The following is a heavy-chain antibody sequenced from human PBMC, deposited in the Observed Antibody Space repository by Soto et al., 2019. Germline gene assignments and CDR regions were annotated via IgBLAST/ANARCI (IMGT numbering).Heavy chain of an antibody. D-gene: IGHD3-10*01. V-gene: IGHV3-48*02. CDR2: ISSSSSTI. Sequence: GGSLRLSCAASGFTFSSYSMNWVRQAPGKGLEWVSYISSSSSTIYYADSVKGRFTISRDNAKNSLYLQMNSLRDEDTAVYYCARGNTRAPYFYGSWSRFDYWGQGTLVTVSS. CDR1: GFTFSSYS. CDR3: ARGNTRAPYFYGSWSRFDY. J-gene: IGHJ4*02.